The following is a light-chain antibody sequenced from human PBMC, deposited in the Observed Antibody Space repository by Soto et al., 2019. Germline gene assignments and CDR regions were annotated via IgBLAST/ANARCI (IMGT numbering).Light chain of an antibody. J-gene: IGKJ5*01. CDR2: GAS. CDR1: QSISSN. CDR3: QQYNIWPPIT. V-gene: IGKV3D-15*01. Sequence: EIVMTQSPATLSVSPGESAILSCRASQSISSNLAWYQQKPGQAPRRLIYGASTRATGIPARFSGSGSGTEFTLTISSVQSEDFAVYYCQQYNIWPPITFGQGTRLE.